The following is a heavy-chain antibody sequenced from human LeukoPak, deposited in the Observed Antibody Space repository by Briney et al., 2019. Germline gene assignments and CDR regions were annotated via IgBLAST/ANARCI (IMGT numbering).Heavy chain of an antibody. D-gene: IGHD3-22*01. Sequence: SSQTQSLTCALAGGSISSSNWWSGVRQPPGKGLEWIGGIYHSGSTNYNPSLKSRVTTSVDKSKNQFTLKLSSETAADTAVNYWARLQYSGYYRYFDYWGQGTLVTVSS. J-gene: IGHJ4*02. CDR2: IYHSGST. V-gene: IGHV4-4*02. CDR3: ARLQYSGYYRYFDY. CDR1: GGSISSSNW.